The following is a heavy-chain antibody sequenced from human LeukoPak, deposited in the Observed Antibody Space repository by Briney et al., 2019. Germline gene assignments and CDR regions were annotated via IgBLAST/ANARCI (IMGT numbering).Heavy chain of an antibody. J-gene: IGHJ4*02. CDR3: AKGGTRAVASILDY. Sequence: PGGSLRLSCAASGFTFSSYGMHWVRQAPGKGLEGVAVISHDGSNKYYADSVKGRFTISRDNSKNTLYLQMHSLRAEDTAVYYCAKGGTRAVASILDYWGQGPLVPVSS. CDR1: GFTFSSYG. CDR2: ISHDGSNK. V-gene: IGHV3-30*18. D-gene: IGHD6-19*01.